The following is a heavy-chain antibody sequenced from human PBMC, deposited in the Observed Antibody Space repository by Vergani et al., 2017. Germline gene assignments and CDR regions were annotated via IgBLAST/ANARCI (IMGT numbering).Heavy chain of an antibody. V-gene: IGHV1-46*01. CDR1: GYTFTSYY. CDR2: INPSGGST. D-gene: IGHD1-26*01. J-gene: IGHJ4*02. Sequence: QVQLVQSGAEVKKPGASVKVSCKASGYTFTSYYMHWVRQAPGQGLEWMGIINPSGGSTSYAQKFQGRVTMTRDTSPSTVYMALSSLRSEDTAVYYCARDRYSGSYIDYWGQGTLVTVSS. CDR3: ARDRYSGSYIDY.